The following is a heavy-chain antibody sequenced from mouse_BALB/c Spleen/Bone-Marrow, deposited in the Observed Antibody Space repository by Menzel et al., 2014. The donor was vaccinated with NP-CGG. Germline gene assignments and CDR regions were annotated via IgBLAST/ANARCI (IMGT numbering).Heavy chain of an antibody. CDR3: ARGEYGNAWFAY. J-gene: IGHJ3*01. D-gene: IGHD2-10*02. CDR1: GYTFTSYN. V-gene: IGHV1-12*01. CDR2: IYPGNGGT. Sequence: SGAELVRSGASVKMSCKVSGYTFTSYNMHWVKQTPGQGLEWIGYIYPGNGGTKYNQKLKGKATLTADTSSSTAYMQISSLTSEDSAVYFCARGEYGNAWFAYWGQGTLVTVSA.